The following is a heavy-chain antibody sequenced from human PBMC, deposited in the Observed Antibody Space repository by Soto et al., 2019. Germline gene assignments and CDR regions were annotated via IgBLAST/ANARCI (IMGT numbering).Heavy chain of an antibody. CDR2: INHSGST. CDR1: GGAFSGYY. V-gene: IGHV4-34*01. CDR3: ARLAPNYCGGYCYSAYYYHYVMDV. J-gene: IGHJ6*02. Sequence: SETLSLTCAVYGGAFSGYYWSWIRQPPGKGLEWIGEINHSGSTNYNPSLKSRVTISVDTSKNQFSLKLSSVAAADTAVYYCARLAPNYCGGYCYSAYYYHYVMDVWGQGTTVTVSS. D-gene: IGHD2-21*02.